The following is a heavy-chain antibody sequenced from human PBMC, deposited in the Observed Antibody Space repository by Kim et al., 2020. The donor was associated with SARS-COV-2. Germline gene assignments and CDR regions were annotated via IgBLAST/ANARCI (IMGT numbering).Heavy chain of an antibody. V-gene: IGHV3-23*03. CDR2: IYSGGSST. CDR3: AKDLPPYDFWSGYGPQDDAFDI. J-gene: IGHJ3*02. Sequence: GGSLRLSCAASGFTFSSYAMSWVRQAPGKGLEWVSVIYSGGSSTYYADSVKGRFTISRDNSKNTLYLQMNSLRAEDTAVYYCAKDLPPYDFWSGYGPQDDAFDIWGQGTMVTVSS. D-gene: IGHD3-3*01. CDR1: GFTFSSYA.